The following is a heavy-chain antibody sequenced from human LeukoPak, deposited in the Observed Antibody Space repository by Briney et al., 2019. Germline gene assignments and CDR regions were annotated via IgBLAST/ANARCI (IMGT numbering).Heavy chain of an antibody. CDR1: GFTFSSYN. Sequence: SGGSLRLSCAASGFTFSSYNMNRVRQTPGKGLEWVSYINSLSSTIYYADSVKGRFTISRDNAKNSLYLQMNSLRAEDTGVYYCARSGTYNWFDPWGQGTLVTVSS. V-gene: IGHV3-48*01. CDR2: INSLSSTI. J-gene: IGHJ5*02. CDR3: ARSGTYNWFDP. D-gene: IGHD1-26*01.